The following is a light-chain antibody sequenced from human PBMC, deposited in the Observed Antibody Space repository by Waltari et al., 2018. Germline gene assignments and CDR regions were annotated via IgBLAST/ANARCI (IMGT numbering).Light chain of an antibody. CDR1: QSVGSY. J-gene: IGKJ1*01. CDR2: SAY. CDR3: QQYNDLWT. Sequence: EIVMTQSPATLSLSPGETATLSCRASQSVGSYLAWYQQKPGQAPKLLVHSAYFRATGIPDRSSGSGSRTDFTLTISSLEPEDVGVYHCQQYNDLWTFGQGTKVEIK. V-gene: IGKV3D-7*01.